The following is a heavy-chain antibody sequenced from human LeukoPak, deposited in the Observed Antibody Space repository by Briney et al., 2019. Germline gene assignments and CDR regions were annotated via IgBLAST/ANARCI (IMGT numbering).Heavy chain of an antibody. CDR2: ISSSSNYI. V-gene: IGHV3-21*01. CDR3: AREAYNWNDPLDY. CDR1: GFTLSFYT. J-gene: IGHJ4*02. Sequence: GGSLRLSCAASGFTLSFYTMNWVRQAPGKGLEWVSFISSSSNYIYYADSVKGRFTISRDNAKNSLYLQMNSLRAEDTAVYYCAREAYNWNDPLDYWGQGTLVTVSS. D-gene: IGHD1-20*01.